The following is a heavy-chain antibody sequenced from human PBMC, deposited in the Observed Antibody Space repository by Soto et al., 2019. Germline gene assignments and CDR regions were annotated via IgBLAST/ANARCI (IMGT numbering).Heavy chain of an antibody. CDR3: ARDLAATIYYYGMDV. CDR1: GFTFSSYS. D-gene: IGHD2-15*01. V-gene: IGHV3-21*01. J-gene: IGHJ6*02. CDR2: ISSSSSYI. Sequence: EVQLVESGGGLVKPGGSLRLSCAASGFTFSSYSMNWVRQAPGKGLEWVSSISSSSSYIYYADSVKGRFTISRDNAKNSLYLQMNSLRAEDTAVYYCARDLAATIYYYGMDVWGQGTTVTVSS.